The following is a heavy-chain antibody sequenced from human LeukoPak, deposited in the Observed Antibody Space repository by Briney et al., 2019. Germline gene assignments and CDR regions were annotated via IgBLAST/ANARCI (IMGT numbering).Heavy chain of an antibody. CDR3: AGRDGYNYYFDY. J-gene: IGHJ4*02. D-gene: IGHD5-24*01. Sequence: PGGSLRLSCAASGFTFSSYEMNWVRQAPGKGLEWVSYISSSGSTIYYADSVKGRFIISRDNAKNSLYLQMNSLRAEDTAVYYCAGRDGYNYYFDYWGQGALVTVSS. V-gene: IGHV3-48*03. CDR2: ISSSGSTI. CDR1: GFTFSSYE.